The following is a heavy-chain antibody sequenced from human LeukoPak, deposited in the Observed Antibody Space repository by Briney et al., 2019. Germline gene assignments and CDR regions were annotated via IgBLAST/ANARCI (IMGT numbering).Heavy chain of an antibody. Sequence: GGSLRLSCAASGFTFSSYAMHWVRQAPGKGLEWVAVISYDGSNKYYADSVKGRFTISRDNSKNTLYLQMNSLRAEDTAVYYCARGILGYCSGGSCYGFDYWGQGTLVTVSS. D-gene: IGHD2-15*01. CDR2: ISYDGSNK. J-gene: IGHJ4*02. CDR1: GFTFSSYA. V-gene: IGHV3-30-3*01. CDR3: ARGILGYCSGGSCYGFDY.